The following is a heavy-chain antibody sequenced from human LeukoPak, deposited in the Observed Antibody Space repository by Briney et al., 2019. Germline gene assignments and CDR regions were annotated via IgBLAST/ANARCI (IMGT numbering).Heavy chain of an antibody. J-gene: IGHJ5*02. CDR3: ARDRLFSSSWSKWFDP. V-gene: IGHV3-48*04. Sequence: GGSLRLSCAASGFTFSTYSMNWVRQAPGKGLESVSYISSSSSTIYYADSVKGRFTISRDNAKNSLYLQMNSLRAEDTAVYYCARDRLFSSSWSKWFDPWGQGTLVTVSS. CDR1: GFTFSTYS. CDR2: ISSSSSTI. D-gene: IGHD6-13*01.